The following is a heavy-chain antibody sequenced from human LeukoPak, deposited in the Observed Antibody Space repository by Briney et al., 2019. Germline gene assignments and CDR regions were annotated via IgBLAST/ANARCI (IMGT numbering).Heavy chain of an antibody. J-gene: IGHJ4*02. V-gene: IGHV1-46*01. CDR2: INPSGGST. Sequence: ASVKLSCKASGYTFTSYYMHWVRQAPGQGLEWMGIINPSGGSTSYAQKFQGRVTMTRDMSTSTVYMELSSLRSEDTAVYYCARVKDRSSSWPTTFDYWGQGTLVTVSS. D-gene: IGHD6-13*01. CDR3: ARVKDRSSSWPTTFDY. CDR1: GYTFTSYY.